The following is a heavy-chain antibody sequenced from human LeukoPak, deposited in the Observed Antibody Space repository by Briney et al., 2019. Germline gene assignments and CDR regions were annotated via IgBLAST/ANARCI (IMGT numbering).Heavy chain of an antibody. CDR1: GFTFSTYW. D-gene: IGHD1-26*01. Sequence: GSLRLSCGASGFTFSTYWIHWVRQAPGKGLVWVSRTSRDGTATTYADSVKGGFTMSRDNAKHTLYLQMNSLRAEDTAVYYCAKEVSVGLGFDYWGQGTLVTVSS. V-gene: IGHV3-74*01. CDR2: TSRDGTAT. J-gene: IGHJ4*02. CDR3: AKEVSVGLGFDY.